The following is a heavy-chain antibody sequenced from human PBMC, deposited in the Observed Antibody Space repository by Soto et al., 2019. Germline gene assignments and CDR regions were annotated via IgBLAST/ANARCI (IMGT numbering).Heavy chain of an antibody. CDR2: IIPIFGTA. V-gene: IGHV1-69*13. D-gene: IGHD2-2*02. J-gene: IGHJ6*02. CDR3: ARVRAAIAPSYYYYGMDL. Sequence: ASVKVSCKASGGTFSSYAISWVRQAPGQGLEWMGGIIPIFGTANYAQKFQGRVTITADESTSTAYMELSSLRSEDTAVYYCARVRAAIAPSYYYYGMDLWGQGTTVTVSS. CDR1: GGTFSSYA.